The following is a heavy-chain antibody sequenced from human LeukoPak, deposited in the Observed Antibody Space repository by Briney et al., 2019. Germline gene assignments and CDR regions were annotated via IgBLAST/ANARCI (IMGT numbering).Heavy chain of an antibody. V-gene: IGHV3-23*01. Sequence: GGSLRLSCAASGFTFSNYAMNWVRQAPGKGLEWVSGISGRGGSTYYADSVKGRFTISRDNSNNTLYLQMNSLRAEDTALYYCAKDLRQLVPSHFDYWGQGTLVTVSS. CDR3: AKDLRQLVPSHFDY. J-gene: IGHJ4*02. CDR2: ISGRGGST. CDR1: GFTFSNYA. D-gene: IGHD6-6*01.